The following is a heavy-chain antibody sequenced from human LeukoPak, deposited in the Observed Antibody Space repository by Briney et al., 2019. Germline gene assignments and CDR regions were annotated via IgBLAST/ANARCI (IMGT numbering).Heavy chain of an antibody. D-gene: IGHD3-10*01. CDR2: ISAYNGNT. CDR3: ARDPFSMVRGVINAFDI. CDR1: GYTFTSYG. V-gene: IGHV1-18*01. J-gene: IGHJ3*02. Sequence: GASVKVSCKASGYTFTSYGISWVRQAPGQGLEWMGWISAYNGNTNYAQKLQGRVTMTTDTSTSTAYMELRSLRSDDTAVYYCARDPFSMVRGVINAFDIWGQGTMVTVSS.